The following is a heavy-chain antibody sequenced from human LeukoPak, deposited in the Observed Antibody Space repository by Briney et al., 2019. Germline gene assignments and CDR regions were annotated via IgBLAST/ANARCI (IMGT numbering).Heavy chain of an antibody. CDR2: IFPSGGEI. D-gene: IGHD6-13*01. V-gene: IGHV3-23*01. CDR1: GFTFSTFA. Sequence: SGGSLRLSCAASGFTFSTFAMIWVRQPPGKGLEWVSSIFPSGGEIHYADSVRGRFTISRDNSKSTLSLQMNSLRAEDTAVYYCALQRTLWQQLLDYWGQGTLVTVSS. J-gene: IGHJ4*02. CDR3: ALQRTLWQQLLDY.